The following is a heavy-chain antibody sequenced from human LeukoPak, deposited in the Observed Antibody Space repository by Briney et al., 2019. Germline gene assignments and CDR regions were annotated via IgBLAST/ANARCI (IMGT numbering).Heavy chain of an antibody. J-gene: IGHJ4*02. CDR1: GGSISSYY. Sequence: SETLSLTCTVSGGSISSYYWSWIRQPLGKGLEWIGYIYYSGSTNYNPSLKSRVTISVDTSKNQFSLKLSSVTAADTAVYYCARDFDFSLDYWGQGTLVTVSS. CDR3: ARDFDFSLDY. D-gene: IGHD3-3*01. CDR2: IYYSGST. V-gene: IGHV4-59*01.